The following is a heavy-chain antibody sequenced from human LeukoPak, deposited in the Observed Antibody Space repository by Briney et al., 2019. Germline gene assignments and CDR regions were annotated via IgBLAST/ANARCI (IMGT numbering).Heavy chain of an antibody. CDR3: AREDTAMVTGAFDI. CDR1: GFTFSSYD. CDR2: IGTAGDT. Sequence: GGSLRLSCAASGFTFSSYDMHWVRQATGKGLEWVSAIGTAGDTYYPGSVKGRFTISRENAKNSLYLQMNSLRAGDTAVYYCAREDTAMVTGAFDIWGQGTMVTVSS. J-gene: IGHJ3*02. V-gene: IGHV3-13*01. D-gene: IGHD5-18*01.